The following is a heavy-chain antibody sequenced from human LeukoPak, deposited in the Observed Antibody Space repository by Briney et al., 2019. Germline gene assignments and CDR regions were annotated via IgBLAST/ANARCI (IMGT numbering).Heavy chain of an antibody. V-gene: IGHV3-64*01. CDR1: GFTFSSYA. CDR3: ARARDY. CDR2: ISSNGGST. Sequence: GGSLRLSCAASGFTFSSYAMHWVRQAPGKGLEYVSAISSNGGSTYYANSVKGRFTISRDNSKNTLYLQMGSLRAEDMAVYYCARARDYWGQGTLVTVSS. J-gene: IGHJ4*02.